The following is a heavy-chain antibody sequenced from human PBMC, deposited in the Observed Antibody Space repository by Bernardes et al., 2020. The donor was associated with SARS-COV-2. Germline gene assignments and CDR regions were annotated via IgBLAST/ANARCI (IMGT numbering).Heavy chain of an antibody. J-gene: IGHJ4*02. CDR2: IWYDGSNK. Sequence: GGSLRLSCAASGFTFSSYGMHWVRQAPGKGLEWVAVIWYDGSNKYYADSVKGRFTISRDNSKNTLYLQMNSLRAEDTAVYYCARDLGIAAAGAQDDFDYWGQGTLVTVSS. CDR3: ARDLGIAAAGAQDDFDY. CDR1: GFTFSSYG. D-gene: IGHD6-13*01. V-gene: IGHV3-33*01.